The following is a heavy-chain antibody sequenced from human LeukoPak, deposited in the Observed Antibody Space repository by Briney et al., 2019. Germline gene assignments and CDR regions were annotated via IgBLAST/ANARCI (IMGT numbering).Heavy chain of an antibody. J-gene: IGHJ4*02. Sequence: GESLKISCKGSGYSLTSYWIGWVRQMPGKGLEWMGIIYPGDSDTRYSPSFQGQVTISADKSISTAYLQWSSLKASDTAMYYCARRRGYSGYDFGGRFDYWGQGTLVTVSS. CDR1: GYSLTSYW. CDR2: IYPGDSDT. D-gene: IGHD5-12*01. CDR3: ARRRGYSGYDFGGRFDY. V-gene: IGHV5-51*01.